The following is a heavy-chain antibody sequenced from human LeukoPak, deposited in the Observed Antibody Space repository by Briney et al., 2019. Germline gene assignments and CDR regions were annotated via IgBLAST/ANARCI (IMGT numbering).Heavy chain of an antibody. CDR1: GFTFSRYG. V-gene: IGHV3-33*01. CDR3: ARADWFSFDY. Sequence: PGTSLRLSCGASGFTFSRYGMHWVRQAPGKGLEWVAVIWYDGTNKYYGDSVKGRLTVSRDNSKNTLYLQMNILRAEDTAVYYCARADWFSFDYWGQGTLVTVSS. J-gene: IGHJ4*02. CDR2: IWYDGTNK. D-gene: IGHD3-9*01.